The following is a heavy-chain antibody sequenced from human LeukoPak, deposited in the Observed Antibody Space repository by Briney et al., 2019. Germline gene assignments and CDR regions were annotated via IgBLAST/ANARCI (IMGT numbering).Heavy chain of an antibody. J-gene: IGHJ4*02. D-gene: IGHD2-21*02. CDR3: ARDAQMNKLLPTYYFDY. V-gene: IGHV1-46*01. CDR1: GYTFTGYY. Sequence: ASVKVSCKAFGYTFTGYYMHWVRQAPGQGLEWMGIINPSGGSTSYAQKFQGRVTMTRDMSTSTVYMELSSLRSEDTAVYYCARDAQMNKLLPTYYFDYWGQGTLVTVSS. CDR2: INPSGGST.